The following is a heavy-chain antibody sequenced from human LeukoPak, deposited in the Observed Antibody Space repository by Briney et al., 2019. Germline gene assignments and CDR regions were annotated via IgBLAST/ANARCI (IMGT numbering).Heavy chain of an antibody. V-gene: IGHV1-2*02. CDR2: INPNSGGT. CDR1: GYTFTGYY. CDR3: ARGGSSSPPGYYYYMDV. Sequence: ASVKVSCKASGYTFTGYYMHWVRQAPGQGLEWMGWINPNSGGTNYAQKFQGRVTMTRDTSISTAYMELSRLRSDDTAVYYCARGGSSSPPGYYYYMDVWGKGTTVTVSS. J-gene: IGHJ6*03. D-gene: IGHD6-6*01.